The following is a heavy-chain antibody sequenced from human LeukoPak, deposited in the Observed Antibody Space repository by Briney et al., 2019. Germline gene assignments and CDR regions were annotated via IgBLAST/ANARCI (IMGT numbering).Heavy chain of an antibody. D-gene: IGHD2-2*01. CDR1: GYTFTSYG. J-gene: IGHJ4*02. V-gene: IGHV1-18*01. CDR3: ARDVWGYCSSTSCYYFDY. Sequence: GASVKVSCKASGYTFTSYGISWVRQAPGQGLEWMGWISAYNGNTNYAQKLQGRVTMTTDTSTSTAYMELRSLRSDDTAVYYCARDVWGYCSSTSCYYFDYWGQGTLVAVSS. CDR2: ISAYNGNT.